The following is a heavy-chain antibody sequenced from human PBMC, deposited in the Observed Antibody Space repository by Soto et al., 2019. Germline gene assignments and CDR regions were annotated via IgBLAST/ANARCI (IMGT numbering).Heavy chain of an antibody. CDR3: ARDLRPGLIVPTKSGFDP. CDR1: GFPFNTDA. Sequence: GGSLRLSCEASGFPFNTDAMAWFRQVPGMGLEWVSTTSIGGNTDLAESVRGRFTVSRDNSKNTLYLQMTNLRVEDAAIYFCARDLRPGLIVPTKSGFDPWGQGTRVTVSS. CDR2: TSIGGNT. D-gene: IGHD2-21*01. V-gene: IGHV3-23*01. J-gene: IGHJ5*02.